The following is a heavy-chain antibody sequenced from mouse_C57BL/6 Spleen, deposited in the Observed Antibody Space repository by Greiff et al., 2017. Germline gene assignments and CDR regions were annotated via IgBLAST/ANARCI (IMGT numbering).Heavy chain of an antibody. D-gene: IGHD1-1*01. CDR1: GYTFTSYW. CDR3: AIRGLRSLYYAMDY. V-gene: IGHV1-74*01. J-gene: IGHJ4*01. CDR2: IHPSDSDT. Sequence: QVQLKQPGAELVKPGASVKVSCKASGYTFTSYWMHWVKQRPGQGLEWIGRIHPSDSDTNYNQKFKGKATLTVDKSSSTAYMQLSSLTSEDSAVYYCAIRGLRSLYYAMDYWGQGTSVTVSS.